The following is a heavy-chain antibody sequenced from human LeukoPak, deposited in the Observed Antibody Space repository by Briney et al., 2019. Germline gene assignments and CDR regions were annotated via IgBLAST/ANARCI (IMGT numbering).Heavy chain of an antibody. Sequence: SETLSLTCTVSGGSISSYYWSWIRQPAGKGLEWIGRIYTSGSTNYNPSPKSRVTMSVDTSKNQFSLKLSSVTAADTAVYYCARDMDYGDYVQDAFDIWGQGTMVTVSS. CDR1: GGSISSYY. J-gene: IGHJ3*02. D-gene: IGHD4-17*01. CDR2: IYTSGST. CDR3: ARDMDYGDYVQDAFDI. V-gene: IGHV4-4*07.